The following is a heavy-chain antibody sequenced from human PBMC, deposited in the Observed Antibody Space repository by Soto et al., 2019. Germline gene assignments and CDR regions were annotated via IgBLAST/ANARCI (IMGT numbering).Heavy chain of an antibody. Sequence: SGPTPVNPTETLTLTCTLSGFSLSTNGMCVTWIRQPPGKALEWLARIDWDDDKYYSTSLRTRLTISKDTSKNQVVLKVTDMDPVDTAIYYCAFGSATLDYWGQGALVTVSS. CDR1: GFSLSTNGMC. D-gene: IGHD1-26*01. CDR3: AFGSATLDY. J-gene: IGHJ4*02. CDR2: IDWDDDK. V-gene: IGHV2-70*11.